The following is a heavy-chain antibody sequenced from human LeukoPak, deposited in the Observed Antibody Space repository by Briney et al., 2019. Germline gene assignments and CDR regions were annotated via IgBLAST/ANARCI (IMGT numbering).Heavy chain of an antibody. CDR2: LRTNTGGT. J-gene: IGHJ4*02. D-gene: IGHD3-3*01. CDR1: VYTFTDLY. CDR3: ARHNYDFDFDN. V-gene: IGHV1-2*02. Sequence: ASVKVSCKASVYTFTDLYMHGVRQAPGQGLEWMGFLRTNTGGTSYAQKFQGRVTMTRDTSISTAYLELTSLTSDDTAVYFCARHNYDFDFDNWGQGTLVTVSA.